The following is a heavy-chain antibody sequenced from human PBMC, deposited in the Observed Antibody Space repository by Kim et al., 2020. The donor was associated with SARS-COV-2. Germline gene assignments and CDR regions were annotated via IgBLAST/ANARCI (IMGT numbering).Heavy chain of an antibody. CDR1: GFTFSSYW. Sequence: GGSPRLSCAASGFTFSSYWMSWVRQAPGKGLEWVANIKQDGSEKYYVDSVKGRFTISRDNAKNSLYLQMNSLRAEDTAVYYCARVSVSYDFWSGYYNYYYGMDVWGQGTTVTVSS. V-gene: IGHV3-7*03. D-gene: IGHD3-3*01. CDR3: ARVSVSYDFWSGYYNYYYGMDV. J-gene: IGHJ6*02. CDR2: IKQDGSEK.